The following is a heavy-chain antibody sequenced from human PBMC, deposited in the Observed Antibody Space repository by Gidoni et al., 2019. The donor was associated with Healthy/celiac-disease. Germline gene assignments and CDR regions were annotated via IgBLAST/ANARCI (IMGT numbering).Heavy chain of an antibody. Sequence: EVQLLASGGGLVQPGGSLRLSCAASGLTFSSFAMSSVRQAPGKGLEGVSAISGSGGSTYYADSVKGRFTISRDNSKNTLYLQMNSLRAEDTAVYYCAKDYPSTGYFDYWGQGTLVTVSS. D-gene: IGHD3-10*01. J-gene: IGHJ4*02. CDR1: GLTFSSFA. V-gene: IGHV3-23*01. CDR3: AKDYPSTGYFDY. CDR2: ISGSGGST.